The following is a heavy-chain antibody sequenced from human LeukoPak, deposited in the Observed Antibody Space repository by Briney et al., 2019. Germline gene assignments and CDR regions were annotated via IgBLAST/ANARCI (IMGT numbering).Heavy chain of an antibody. J-gene: IGHJ4*02. V-gene: IGHV3-73*01. CDR2: IRSKANNYAT. CDR3: ARADGSSWYNY. Sequence: GGSLRPSCAASGLNLSGSALHWVRQASGKGLEWIGRIRSKANNYATAYAASVQGRFTISRDDSENSLYLQMDSLKTEDTAVYYCARADGSSWYNYWGQGTLVTVSS. D-gene: IGHD6-13*01. CDR1: GLNLSGSA.